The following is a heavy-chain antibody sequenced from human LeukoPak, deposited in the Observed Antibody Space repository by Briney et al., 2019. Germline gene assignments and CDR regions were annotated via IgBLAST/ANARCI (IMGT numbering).Heavy chain of an antibody. Sequence: GESLKISCKGSGYRFTSYWIGWVRQMPGKGLEWMGIIYPGDSDTRYSPSFQGQVTISADKSISTAYLQWSSLKASDTAMYYCARHGPVAGTVAALDYWGQGTLVTVSS. V-gene: IGHV5-51*01. D-gene: IGHD6-19*01. J-gene: IGHJ4*02. CDR2: IYPGDSDT. CDR1: GYRFTSYW. CDR3: ARHGPVAGTVAALDY.